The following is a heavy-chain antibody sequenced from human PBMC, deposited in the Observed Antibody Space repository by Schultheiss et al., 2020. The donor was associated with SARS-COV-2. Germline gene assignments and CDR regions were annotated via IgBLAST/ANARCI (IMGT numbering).Heavy chain of an antibody. CDR3: ARAGSPSEDYGGNSRWFDP. CDR2: ISGSGGST. J-gene: IGHJ5*02. Sequence: SLKISCAASGFTFDDYAMHWVRQAPGKGLEWVSAISGSGGSTYYADSVKGRFTISRDNAKNSLYLQMNSLRAEDTAVYYCARAGSPSEDYGGNSRWFDPWGQGTLVTVSS. CDR1: GFTFDDYA. D-gene: IGHD4-23*01. V-gene: IGHV3-9*01.